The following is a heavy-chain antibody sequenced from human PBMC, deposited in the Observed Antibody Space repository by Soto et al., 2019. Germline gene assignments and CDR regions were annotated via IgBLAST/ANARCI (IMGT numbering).Heavy chain of an antibody. Sequence: QVQLVESGGGLVKPGGSLRLSCAVSGFTVSDHYMTWIRQAPGKGLEWVSYISGSGTYTNYADSVKGRFIISRDIAKNSLWPQINSLRAEDTAVYYCARSSGWRQVVGYKYGLDVWGQGTAVTVSS. V-gene: IGHV3-11*06. CDR3: ARSSGWRQVVGYKYGLDV. D-gene: IGHD3-22*01. J-gene: IGHJ6*02. CDR2: ISGSGTYT. CDR1: GFTVSDHY.